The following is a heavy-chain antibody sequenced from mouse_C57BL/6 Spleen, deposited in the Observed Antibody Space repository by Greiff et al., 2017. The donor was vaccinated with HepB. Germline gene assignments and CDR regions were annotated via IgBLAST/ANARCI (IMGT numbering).Heavy chain of an antibody. CDR3: ARWYYYGSSYLYAMDY. CDR2: ISSGSSTI. V-gene: IGHV5-17*01. D-gene: IGHD1-1*01. J-gene: IGHJ4*01. Sequence: EVQGVESGGGLVKPGGSLKLSCAASGFTFSDYGMHWVRQAPEKGLEWVAYISSGSSTIYYADTVKGRFTISRDNAKNTLFLQMTSLRSEDTAMSYCARWYYYGSSYLYAMDYWGQGTSVTVSS. CDR1: GFTFSDYG.